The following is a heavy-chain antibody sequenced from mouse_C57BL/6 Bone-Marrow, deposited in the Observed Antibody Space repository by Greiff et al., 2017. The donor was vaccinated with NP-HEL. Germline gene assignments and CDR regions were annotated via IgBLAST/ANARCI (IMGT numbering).Heavy chain of an antibody. V-gene: IGHV1-63*01. CDR1: GYTFTNYW. CDR2: IYPGGGYT. CDR3: ARGLLLYFDV. Sequence: QVHVKQSGAELVRPGTSVKMSCKASGYTFTNYWIGWAKQRPGHGLEWIGDIYPGGGYTNYNEKFKGKATLTADKSSSTAYLQFSSLTSEDSAIYYCARGLLLYFDVWGTGTTVTVSS. D-gene: IGHD2-3*01. J-gene: IGHJ1*03.